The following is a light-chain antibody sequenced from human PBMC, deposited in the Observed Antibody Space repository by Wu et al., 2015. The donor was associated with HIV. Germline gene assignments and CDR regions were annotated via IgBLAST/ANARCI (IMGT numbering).Light chain of an antibody. V-gene: IGKV1-13*02. CDR2: AAS. J-gene: IGKJ1*01. Sequence: AIQLTQSPSSLSASVGDRVTITCRASQGISSALAWYQQKPGKAPKLLIYAASSLQSGVPSRFSGSGSGTDFTLSITSLHPEDFATYYCQQTYSSPKTFGQGTKVEIK. CDR3: QQTYSSPKT. CDR1: QGISSA.